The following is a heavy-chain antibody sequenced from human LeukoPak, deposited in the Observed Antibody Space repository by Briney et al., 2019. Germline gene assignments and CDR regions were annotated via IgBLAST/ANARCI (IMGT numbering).Heavy chain of an antibody. D-gene: IGHD3-10*01. CDR3: AKGGWMVRGVTRTYFDY. Sequence: SCKSSGGTFSSYAMSWVRQAPGKGLEWVSAISGSGGSTYYADSVKGRFTISRDNSKNTLYLQMNSLRAEDTAVYYCAKGGWMVRGVTRTYFDYWGQGTLVTVSS. J-gene: IGHJ4*02. CDR1: GGTFSSYA. CDR2: ISGSGGST. V-gene: IGHV3-23*01.